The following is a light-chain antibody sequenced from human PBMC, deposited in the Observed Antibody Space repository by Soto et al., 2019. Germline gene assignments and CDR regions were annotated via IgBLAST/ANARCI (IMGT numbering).Light chain of an antibody. CDR3: QQYSSYT. J-gene: IGKJ5*01. Sequence: DMQLTQSPSPLSASVGDRVTITCRASQSIGTWLAWYQQKPGKAPKLLIFDASSLESEVPSRFSGSGYGTEFTLTISSLQPDDSATYYCQQYSSYTFGQGTRLEIK. V-gene: IGKV1-5*01. CDR1: QSIGTW. CDR2: DAS.